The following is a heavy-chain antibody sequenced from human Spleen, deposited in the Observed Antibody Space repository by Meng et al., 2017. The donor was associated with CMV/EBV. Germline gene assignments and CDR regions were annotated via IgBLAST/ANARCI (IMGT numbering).Heavy chain of an antibody. V-gene: IGHV3-74*01. CDR3: ARESFVGAFDY. CDR2: INSDGSST. Sequence: LSCAASGFTFSRYWMHWVRQAPGKGLVWVSRINSDGSSTSYADSVKGRFTISRDNAKNTLYLQMNSLRAEDTAVYYCARESFVGAFDYWGQGTLVTVSS. D-gene: IGHD1-26*01. J-gene: IGHJ4*02. CDR1: GFTFSRYW.